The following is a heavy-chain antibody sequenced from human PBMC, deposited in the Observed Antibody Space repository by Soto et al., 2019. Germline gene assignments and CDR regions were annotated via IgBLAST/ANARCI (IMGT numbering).Heavy chain of an antibody. V-gene: IGHV3-33*01. J-gene: IGHJ6*02. CDR2: IWYDGSNK. D-gene: IGHD1-26*01. CDR1: GFTFSSYG. Sequence: QVQLVESGGGVVQPGRSLRLSCAASGFTFSSYGMPWVRQAPGKGLEWVAVIWYDGSNKYYADSVKGRFTISRDNSKNTLYLQMNSLRAEDTAVYYCARDNWEYYYYGMDVWGQGTTVTVSS. CDR3: ARDNWEYYYYGMDV.